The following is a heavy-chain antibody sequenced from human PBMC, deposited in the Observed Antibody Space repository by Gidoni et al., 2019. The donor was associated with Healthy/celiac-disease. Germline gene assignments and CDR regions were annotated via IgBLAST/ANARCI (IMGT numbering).Heavy chain of an antibody. D-gene: IGHD3-3*02. J-gene: IGHJ3*02. CDR2: INHSGST. CDR3: ARGNSIMARGAFDI. CDR1: GGSFSGYY. V-gene: IGHV4-34*01. Sequence: QVQLQQWGAGLLKPSETLSLTCAVYGGSFSGYYWSWIRQPPGKGLEWIGEINHSGSTNYNPSLKSRVTISVDTSKNQFSLKLSSVTAADTAVYYCARGNSIMARGAFDIWGQGTMVTVSS.